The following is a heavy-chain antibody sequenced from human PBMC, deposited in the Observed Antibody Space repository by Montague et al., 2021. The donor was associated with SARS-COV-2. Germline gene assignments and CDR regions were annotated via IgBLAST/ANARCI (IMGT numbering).Heavy chain of an antibody. CDR1: AGSISSHY. V-gene: IGHV4-59*11. J-gene: IGHJ5*01. Sequence: SETLSLTCTVSAGSISSHYWSWIRQPPGKALEWIGYVYYTGSTKYNPSLKSRVTMSVDTPKNRFSLSLRSLTAADTAVYYCARVLGKVTDSWGPGTLVTVSS. CDR2: VYYTGST. D-gene: IGHD3-16*01. CDR3: ARVLGKVTDS.